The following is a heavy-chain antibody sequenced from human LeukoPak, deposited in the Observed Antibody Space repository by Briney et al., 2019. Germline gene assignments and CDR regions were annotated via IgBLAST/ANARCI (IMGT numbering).Heavy chain of an antibody. CDR3: ARVIRPSTFDP. V-gene: IGHV3-23*01. Sequence: GGSLRLSCAASGCTFSSYAMSWVRQAPGKGLEWVSAISGSGGSTYYADSVKGRFSISRDNSKNTLYLQMNSLRAEDTAVYYCARVIRPSTFDPWGQGTLVTVSS. D-gene: IGHD2-2*01. J-gene: IGHJ5*02. CDR1: GCTFSSYA. CDR2: ISGSGGST.